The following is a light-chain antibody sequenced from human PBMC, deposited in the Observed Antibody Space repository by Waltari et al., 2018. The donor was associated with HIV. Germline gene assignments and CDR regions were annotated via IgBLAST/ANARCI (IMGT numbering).Light chain of an antibody. Sequence: DIVMTQSHLSSLVTLGQPASISCKSSQRLVSRDGNTHLSWLPPRPGQPPRLLLYKISNRFSGVPDRFSGSRAVPDFTLLISRVEAEDVGVYYCMQCSEFPWTLGQGT. CDR2: KIS. J-gene: IGKJ1*01. CDR1: QRLVSRDGNTH. CDR3: MQCSEFPWT. V-gene: IGKV2-24*01.